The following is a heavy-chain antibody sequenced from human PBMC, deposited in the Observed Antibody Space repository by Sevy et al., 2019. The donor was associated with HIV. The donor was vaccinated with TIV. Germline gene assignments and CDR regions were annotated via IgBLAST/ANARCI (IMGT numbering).Heavy chain of an antibody. CDR2: ISWNSGGL. V-gene: IGHV3-9*03. CDR1: GFTFDDYA. D-gene: IGHD3-22*01. Sequence: GGSLRLSCAATGFTFDDYAMHWVRQAPGKGLEWVSSISWNSGGLGYANSVKGQFTISRDNAKNSLYLQMNSLRAEDMALYYCARGAYYYNSSPLDYWGQGTLVTVSS. J-gene: IGHJ4*02. CDR3: ARGAYYYNSSPLDY.